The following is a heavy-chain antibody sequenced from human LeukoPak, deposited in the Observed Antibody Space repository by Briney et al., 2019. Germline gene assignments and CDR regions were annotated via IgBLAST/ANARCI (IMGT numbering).Heavy chain of an antibody. V-gene: IGHV3-53*01. CDR2: IYSGGST. D-gene: IGHD1-26*01. J-gene: IGHJ3*02. Sequence: PGGSLRLSCAASGFTFSSYGMSWVRQAPGKGLEWVSVIYSGGSTYYADSVKGRFTISRDNSKNTLYLQMNSLRAEDTAVYYCARDRDSGNDAFDIWGQGTMVTVSS. CDR3: ARDRDSGNDAFDI. CDR1: GFTFSSYG.